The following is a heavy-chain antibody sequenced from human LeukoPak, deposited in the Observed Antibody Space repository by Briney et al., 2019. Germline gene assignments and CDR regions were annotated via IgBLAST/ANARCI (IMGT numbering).Heavy chain of an antibody. CDR3: ARDSRVVVPAAMPIYYYYYGMDV. V-gene: IGHV4-59*01. J-gene: IGHJ6*02. CDR2: IYYSGST. CDR1: GGSISSYY. D-gene: IGHD2-2*01. Sequence: SETLSLTCTVSGGSISSYYWSWVRQPPGKGLEWIGYIYYSGSTNYNPSLKSRVTISVDTSKNQFSLKLSSVTAADTAVYYCARDSRVVVPAAMPIYYYYYGMDVWGQGTTVTVSS.